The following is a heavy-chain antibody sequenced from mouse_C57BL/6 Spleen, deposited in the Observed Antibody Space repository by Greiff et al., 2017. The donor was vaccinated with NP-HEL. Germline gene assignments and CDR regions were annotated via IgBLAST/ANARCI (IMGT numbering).Heavy chain of an antibody. CDR2: IHPNSGST. D-gene: IGHD2-4*01. CDR3: VGDYDLFAY. CDR1: GYTFTSYW. V-gene: IGHV1-64*01. Sequence: QVQLQQPGAELVKPGASVKLSCKASGYTFTSYWMHWVKQRPGQGLEWIGMIHPNSGSTNYNEKFKSKATLTVDRSSSTAYMQLSSLTSEDSAVYYCVGDYDLFAYWGQGTLVTVSA. J-gene: IGHJ3*01.